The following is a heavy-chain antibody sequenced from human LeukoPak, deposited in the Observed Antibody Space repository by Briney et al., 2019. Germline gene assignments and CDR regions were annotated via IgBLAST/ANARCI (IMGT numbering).Heavy chain of an antibody. CDR1: GFTFSTYW. Sequence: GGSLRLSCAASGFTFSTYWMSWVRQAPGKGLEWVANIKEDGSEKYHGDSVKGRFTISSDNAKNSLYLEMNSLRVEDTAVYYCARDSSGYQWGQGTLVTVSS. V-gene: IGHV3-7*01. CDR2: IKEDGSEK. CDR3: ARDSSGYQ. D-gene: IGHD3-22*01. J-gene: IGHJ4*02.